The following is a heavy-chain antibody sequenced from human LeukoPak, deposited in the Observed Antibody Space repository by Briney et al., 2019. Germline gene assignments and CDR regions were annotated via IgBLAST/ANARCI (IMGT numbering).Heavy chain of an antibody. Sequence: PGGSLRLSCAASGFTFSSYWMSWVRQAPGKGLECVANIKQDGSEKYYVDSVRGRFTISRDNAKNSLYLQMNSLRAEDTAVYYCARDHYYGSGTSYYYFDYWGQGTLVTVSS. V-gene: IGHV3-7*01. D-gene: IGHD3-10*01. CDR3: ARDHYYGSGTSYYYFDY. CDR1: GFTFSSYW. CDR2: IKQDGSEK. J-gene: IGHJ4*02.